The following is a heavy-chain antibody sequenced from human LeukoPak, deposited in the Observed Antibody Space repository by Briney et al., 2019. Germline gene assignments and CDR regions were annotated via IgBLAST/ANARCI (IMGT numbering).Heavy chain of an antibody. J-gene: IGHJ4*02. D-gene: IGHD3-16*02. Sequence: SETLSLTCAVYGGSFSGYYWSWIRQPPGKGLEWIGEINHSGSTNCNPSLKSRVTISVDTSKNQFSLKLNSVTAADTAVYYCARYIWGSYPTFEDYWGQGSLVTVSS. V-gene: IGHV4-34*01. CDR2: INHSGST. CDR3: ARYIWGSYPTFEDY. CDR1: GGSFSGYY.